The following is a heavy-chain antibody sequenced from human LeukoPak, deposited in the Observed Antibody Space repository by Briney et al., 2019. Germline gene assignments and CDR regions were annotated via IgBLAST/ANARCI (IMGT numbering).Heavy chain of an antibody. CDR2: IDQDGSEK. V-gene: IGHV3-7*01. CDR3: ARDQGAAGDY. Sequence: GGSLRLSCAASGFTFSNYWMTWVRQAPGKGLEWVANIDQDGSEKFYVGSVKGRFTISRDNAKDSLYLQMNSLRAEDTALYYCARDQGAAGDYWGQGTLVTVSS. J-gene: IGHJ4*02. CDR1: GFTFSNYW. D-gene: IGHD6-13*01.